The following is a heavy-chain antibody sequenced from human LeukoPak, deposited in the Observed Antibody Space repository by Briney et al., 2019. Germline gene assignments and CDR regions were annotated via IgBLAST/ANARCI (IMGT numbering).Heavy chain of an antibody. CDR3: ATVPPRRRSGSYRMAA. V-gene: IGHV3-7*01. Sequence: GGSLRLSCAASGFTFSEYWMTWVRQAPGKGLEWVANIKPDGRDKYYVDSVEGRFTISRDNAKNSLYLQMNRLRADDTATYYCATVPPRRRSGSYRMAAWGKGTSVTVSS. CDR2: IKPDGRDK. D-gene: IGHD1-26*01. J-gene: IGHJ6*04. CDR1: GFTFSEYW.